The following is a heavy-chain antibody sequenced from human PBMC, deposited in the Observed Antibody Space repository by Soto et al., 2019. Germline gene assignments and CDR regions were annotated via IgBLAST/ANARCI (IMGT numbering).Heavy chain of an antibody. CDR2: IIPILGIA. CDR1: GGTFSSYT. V-gene: IGHV1-69*02. J-gene: IGHJ6*03. CDR3: ARASIDCGGDCYPSYYYYYMDV. D-gene: IGHD2-21*01. Sequence: VKVSCKASGGTFSSYTISWVRQAPGQGLEWMGRIIPILGIANYAQKFQGRVAITADKSTSTAYMELSSLRSEDTAVYYCARASIDCGGDCYPSYYYYYMDVWGKGTTVTVSS.